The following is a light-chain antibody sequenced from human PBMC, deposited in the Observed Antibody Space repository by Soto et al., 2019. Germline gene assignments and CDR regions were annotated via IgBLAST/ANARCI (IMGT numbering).Light chain of an antibody. Sequence: EIVLTQSPGTLSLPPGESVILSCRASQSVSGTYLAWYQQRPGQAPRLLMYGISSRATGIPDRFSGSGSGIAFTITILRLEPEDVSVYFCQQYGNLPWTFGQGTKVEIK. J-gene: IGKJ1*01. CDR2: GIS. V-gene: IGKV3-20*01. CDR1: QSVSGTY. CDR3: QQYGNLPWT.